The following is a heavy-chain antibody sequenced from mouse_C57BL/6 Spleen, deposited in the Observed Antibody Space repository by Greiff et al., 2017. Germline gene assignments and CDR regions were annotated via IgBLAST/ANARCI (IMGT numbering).Heavy chain of an antibody. CDR3: ARNPYGFYAMDY. Sequence: QVQLQQPGAELVKPGASVKLSCKASGYTFTSYWMHWVKQRPGQGLEWIGMIHPSSGSTNYNEKFKSKATLTVDKSSSTAYMQLSSLTSEDSAVYYGARNPYGFYAMDYWGQGTSVTVSS. CDR2: IHPSSGST. D-gene: IGHD1-1*01. CDR1: GYTFTSYW. J-gene: IGHJ4*01. V-gene: IGHV1-64*01.